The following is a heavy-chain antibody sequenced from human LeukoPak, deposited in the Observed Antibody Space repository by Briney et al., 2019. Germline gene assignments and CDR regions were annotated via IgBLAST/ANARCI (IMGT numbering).Heavy chain of an antibody. V-gene: IGHV3-74*01. D-gene: IGHD6-19*01. J-gene: IGHJ4*02. Sequence: GGSLRLSCAASGFTFSKYWMLWVRQAPGKGLGSVSRINTDGTVTTYADSVKGRFTVSRDNADNTMFLQMNSVRDEDTAVYYCATKQWLAPPPDSWGQGTPVTVSS. CDR3: ATKQWLAPPPDS. CDR2: INTDGTVT. CDR1: GFTFSKYW.